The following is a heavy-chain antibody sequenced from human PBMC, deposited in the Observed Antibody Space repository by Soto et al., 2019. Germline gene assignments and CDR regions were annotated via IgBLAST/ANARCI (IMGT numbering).Heavy chain of an antibody. CDR1: GYSFTTYW. Sequence: GESLKISCQGSGYSFTTYWIGWVRHMPGKGLEWMGIIYPGDSDTRYSPSFQGQVTISADKSISTAYLQWSSLKASDTAMYYCAGGGVRGVITRTRDYYGMDVWGQGTTVTVSS. J-gene: IGHJ6*02. D-gene: IGHD3-10*01. V-gene: IGHV5-51*01. CDR3: AGGGVRGVITRTRDYYGMDV. CDR2: IYPGDSDT.